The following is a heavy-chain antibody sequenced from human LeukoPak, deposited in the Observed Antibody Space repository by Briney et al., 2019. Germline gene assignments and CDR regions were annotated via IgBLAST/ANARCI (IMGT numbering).Heavy chain of an antibody. D-gene: IGHD3-10*01. CDR1: GGSISSYY. CDR2: IYYSGST. V-gene: IGHV4-59*08. Sequence: SETLSLTCTVSGGSISSYYWSWIRQPPGKGLEWIGYIYYSGSTNYNPSLKSRVTISVDTSKNQFSLKLSSVTAADTAVYYCARQGPWDYYGSGRSPTIDPWGQGTLVTVSS. J-gene: IGHJ5*02. CDR3: ARQGPWDYYGSGRSPTIDP.